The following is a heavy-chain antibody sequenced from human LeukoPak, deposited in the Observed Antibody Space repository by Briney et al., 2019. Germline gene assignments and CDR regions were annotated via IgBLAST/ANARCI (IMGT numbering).Heavy chain of an antibody. CDR3: ARMVPAAPSNFDY. Sequence: GGSLRLSCAASGFTFSSYSMNWVRQAPGKGLEWVSSISSSSSYIYYADSVKGRFTISRDNAKNSLYLQMNSLRAEDTAVYYCARMVPAAPSNFDYWGRGTLVTVSS. D-gene: IGHD2-2*01. V-gene: IGHV3-21*01. CDR2: ISSSSSYI. J-gene: IGHJ4*02. CDR1: GFTFSSYS.